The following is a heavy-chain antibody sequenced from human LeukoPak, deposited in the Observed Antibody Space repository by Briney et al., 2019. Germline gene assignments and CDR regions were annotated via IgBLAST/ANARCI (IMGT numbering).Heavy chain of an antibody. CDR1: GFILNSYA. CDR2: ISGGGSSI. Sequence: GGSLRLSCAASGFILNSYAMSWVRQAPGKGLEWVSAISGGGSSINYADSVKGRFTISRDNSKNTLYLQMNSLRAEDTAVYYCAKGYDFWSGYYDYWGQGTLVTVSS. V-gene: IGHV3-23*01. D-gene: IGHD3-3*01. CDR3: AKGYDFWSGYYDY. J-gene: IGHJ4*02.